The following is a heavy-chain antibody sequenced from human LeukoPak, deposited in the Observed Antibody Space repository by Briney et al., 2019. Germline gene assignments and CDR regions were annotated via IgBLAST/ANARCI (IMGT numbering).Heavy chain of an antibody. CDR1: GGSFSGYY. CDR2: INHSGST. J-gene: IGHJ5*02. CDR3: ARAFRYWFDP. V-gene: IGHV4-34*01. Sequence: SETLSLTCAVYGGSFSGYYWSWIRQPPGKGLEWIGEINHSGSTNYNPSLKSRVTISVDTSKNQFSLKLSSVTAADTAAYYCARAFRYWFDPWGQGTLVTVSS.